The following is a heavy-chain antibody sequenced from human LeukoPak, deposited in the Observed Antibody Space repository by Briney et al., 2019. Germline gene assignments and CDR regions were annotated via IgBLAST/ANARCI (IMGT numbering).Heavy chain of an antibody. CDR3: AKLNSILLWFGELFFDY. J-gene: IGHJ4*02. CDR2: ISGSDGST. D-gene: IGHD3-10*01. Sequence: GGSLRLSCTASGFTFSNYAMSWVRQAPGKGLEWVSTISGSDGSTYYADSVKGRFTISRDNSKNTLYLQMNSLRVEDTAIYYCAKLNSILLWFGELFFDYWGQGTLVTVSS. CDR1: GFTFSNYA. V-gene: IGHV3-23*01.